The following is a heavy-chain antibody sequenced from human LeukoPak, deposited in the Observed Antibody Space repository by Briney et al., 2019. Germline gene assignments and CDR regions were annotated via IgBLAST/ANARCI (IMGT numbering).Heavy chain of an antibody. CDR2: ISYSGST. CDR1: GVSISSSSFY. Sequence: SETLSLTCTVSGVSISSSSFYWGWIRQPPGKGLEWIGSISYSGSTYYKSSLKSRVTISVDTSKNQFPLKLSSVTAADTAVYYCARLRIVVVPATLDYWGQGTLVTVSS. V-gene: IGHV4-39*01. D-gene: IGHD2-2*01. J-gene: IGHJ4*02. CDR3: ARLRIVVVPATLDY.